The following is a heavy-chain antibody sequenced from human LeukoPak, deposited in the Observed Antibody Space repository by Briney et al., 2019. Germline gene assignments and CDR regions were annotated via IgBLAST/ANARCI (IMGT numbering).Heavy chain of an antibody. CDR3: AREGGRQYNWNGLDYYYYMDV. D-gene: IGHD1-20*01. Sequence: GGSLRLSCAASGFTFSSYWMHWVRQAPGKGLVWVSRINSDGSSTSYADSVKGRFTISRDNAKNTLYLQMNSLRAEDTAVYYCAREGGRQYNWNGLDYYYYMDVWGKGTTVTVSS. J-gene: IGHJ6*03. V-gene: IGHV3-74*01. CDR1: GFTFSSYW. CDR2: INSDGSST.